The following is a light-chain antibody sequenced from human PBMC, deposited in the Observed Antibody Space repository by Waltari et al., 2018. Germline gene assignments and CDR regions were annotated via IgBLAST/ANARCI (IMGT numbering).Light chain of an antibody. CDR3: QQTYSMPAT. CDR1: PGIGTY. J-gene: IGKJ4*01. V-gene: IGKV1-39*01. CDR2: AAS. Sequence: DIQMTQSPASLSASLRDRVIITCRARPGIGTYVNWYQRKPGEAPELLFHAASSLQSGVPSRFSGSGSGTDFTITISSLQPEDFATYYCQQTYSMPATFGGGTKAEIK.